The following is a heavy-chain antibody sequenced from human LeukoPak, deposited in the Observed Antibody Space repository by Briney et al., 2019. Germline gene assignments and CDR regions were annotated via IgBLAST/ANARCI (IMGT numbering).Heavy chain of an antibody. CDR2: IKQDGSEK. CDR3: ARIAVADRWRDY. D-gene: IGHD6-19*01. J-gene: IGHJ4*02. V-gene: IGHV3-7*03. CDR1: GFTFSSYW. Sequence: GGSLRLSCAASGFTFSSYWKSWVRQAPGKGLEWVANIKQDGSEKYYVDSVKGRFTISRDNAKNSLYLQMNSLRAEDTAVYYCARIAVADRWRDYWGQGTLVTVSS.